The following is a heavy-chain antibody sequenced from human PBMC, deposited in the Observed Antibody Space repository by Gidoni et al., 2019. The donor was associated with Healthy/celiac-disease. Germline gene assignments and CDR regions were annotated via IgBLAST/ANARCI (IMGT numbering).Heavy chain of an antibody. CDR1: GGSFSGYY. CDR3: HGGSYPPGDY. J-gene: IGHJ4*02. V-gene: IGHV4-34*01. D-gene: IGHD3-16*02. CDR2: IKHSGST. Sequence: QVQLQQWGAGLSKPSATLSLTCAVYGGSFSGYYWSWIRQPPGKGLEWIGEIKHSGSTNYNPSLKSRVTISVDTSKNQFSLKLSSVTAADTAVYYCHGGSYPPGDYWGQGTLVTVSS.